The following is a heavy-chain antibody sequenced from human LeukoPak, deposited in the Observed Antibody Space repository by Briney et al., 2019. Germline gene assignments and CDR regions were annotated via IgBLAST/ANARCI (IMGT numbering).Heavy chain of an antibody. V-gene: IGHV4-39*02. CDR3: ARERDYYDSSGYNWFDP. J-gene: IGHJ5*02. D-gene: IGHD3-22*01. CDR1: GGSISSSIYN. CDR2: IYYTGIT. Sequence: SETLSLTCTISGGSISSSIYNWGWIRQSPGKELEWIGSIYYTGITTYSPSLKSRVTISVNTSKNQCSLRLSSVTAADTSVYYCARERDYYDSSGYNWFDPWGQGTLVTVA.